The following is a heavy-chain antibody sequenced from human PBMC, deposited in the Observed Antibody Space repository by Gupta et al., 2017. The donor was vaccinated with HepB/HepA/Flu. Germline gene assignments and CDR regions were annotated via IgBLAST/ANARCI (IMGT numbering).Heavy chain of an antibody. V-gene: IGHV3-11*01. Sequence: QVQLVESGGGLVKPGGSLRLSCAASGFTFSDYYMSWIRQAPGKGLEWVSYISSSGGTIYYGDAVKGRFTISRDNAKNSLYLQMNSLRAEDTAVYYCARAQYRYTYLYEYGGQGTLVTVSS. J-gene: IGHJ4*02. D-gene: IGHD5-18*01. CDR3: ARAQYRYTYLYEY. CDR2: ISSSGGTI. CDR1: GFTFSDYY.